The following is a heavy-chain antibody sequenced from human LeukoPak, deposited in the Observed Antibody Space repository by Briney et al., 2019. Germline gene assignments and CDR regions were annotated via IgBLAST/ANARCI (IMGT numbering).Heavy chain of an antibody. CDR1: GFTFNSYW. J-gene: IGHJ4*02. CDR2: IKQDASEK. Sequence: PGGSLRLSCVVSGFTFNSYWMSWVRQAPGKGLEWVANIKQDASEKYYVDSVKGRFTISRDNAKNSLYLQMNSLRAEDTAEYYCARDRRLVGATGTFDYWGQGTLVTVSS. D-gene: IGHD1-26*01. V-gene: IGHV3-7*01. CDR3: ARDRRLVGATGTFDY.